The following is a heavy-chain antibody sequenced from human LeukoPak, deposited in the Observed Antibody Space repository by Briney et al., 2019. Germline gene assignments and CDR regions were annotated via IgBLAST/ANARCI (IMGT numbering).Heavy chain of an antibody. J-gene: IGHJ4*02. CDR2: IYYSGST. CDR1: GGSISSSSYY. CDR3: ARGQGRFDYDSSGYYITDLDY. D-gene: IGHD3-22*01. Sequence: PSETLSLTCTVSGGSISSSSYYWNWIRQPPGKGLEWIGYIYYSGSTNYNPSLKSRVTMSVDTSKNQFSLKLSPVTAADTAVYYCARGQGRFDYDSSGYYITDLDYWGQGTLVTVSS. V-gene: IGHV4-61*01.